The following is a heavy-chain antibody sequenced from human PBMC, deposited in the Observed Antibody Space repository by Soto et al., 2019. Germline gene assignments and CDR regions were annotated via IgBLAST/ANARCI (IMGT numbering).Heavy chain of an antibody. CDR1: GFTFSDYY. CDR3: ARDIDGSSNGFDS. V-gene: IGHV3-11*06. D-gene: IGHD1-1*01. Sequence: GGSLRLSCAASGFTFSDYYMSWIRQIPGKGLEWISYISSSSSYANYADSVKGRFTMSRDNAKNSLYLQMNSLRVEDTAMYYCARDIDGSSNGFDSWGQGTLVTVSS. J-gene: IGHJ5*01. CDR2: ISSSSSYA.